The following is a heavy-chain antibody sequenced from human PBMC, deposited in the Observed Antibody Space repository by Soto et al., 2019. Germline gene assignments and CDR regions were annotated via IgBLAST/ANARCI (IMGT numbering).Heavy chain of an antibody. Sequence: PGGSLRLSCPASGFTFSSYWMNWVRQAPGKGLEWVANIKEDGSEKYYVDSVKGRFTISRDNAKNSLYLQMNSLRPEDTAVYYCARENYDSSGYYFDYWGQGTLVTVSS. CDR1: GFTFSSYW. CDR3: ARENYDSSGYYFDY. D-gene: IGHD3-22*01. V-gene: IGHV3-7*03. CDR2: IKEDGSEK. J-gene: IGHJ4*02.